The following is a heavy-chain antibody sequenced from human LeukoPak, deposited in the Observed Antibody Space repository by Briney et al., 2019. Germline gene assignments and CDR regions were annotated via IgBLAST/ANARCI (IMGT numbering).Heavy chain of an antibody. CDR1: GFTFSSYG. CDR3: ARVSRVALDYYDSSGYAFDY. Sequence: GGSLRLSCAASGFTFSSYGMNWVRQAPGKGLEWVSSISSSSSYIYYADSVKGRFTISRDNAKNSLYLQMNSLRAEDTAVYYCARVSRVALDYYDSSGYAFDYWGQGTLVTVSS. D-gene: IGHD3-22*01. V-gene: IGHV3-21*01. J-gene: IGHJ4*02. CDR2: ISSSSSYI.